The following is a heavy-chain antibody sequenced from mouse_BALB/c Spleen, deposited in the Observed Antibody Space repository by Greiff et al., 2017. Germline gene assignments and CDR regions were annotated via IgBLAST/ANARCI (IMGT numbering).Heavy chain of an antibody. CDR2: FWGDGST. V-gene: IGHV2-6-7*01. J-gene: IGHJ4*01. Sequence: VKLMESGPGLVAPSQSLSITCTVSGFSLSGYGVNWVRQHPGKGLAWLGRFWGDGSTDYNSALKSRLSLSKDNSKSQVFLKMSSLQTDDTARDYCARDQRYYYAMEDWGQGTSVSVSP. CDR3: ARDQRYYYAMED. D-gene: IGHD1-1*01. CDR1: GFSLSGYG.